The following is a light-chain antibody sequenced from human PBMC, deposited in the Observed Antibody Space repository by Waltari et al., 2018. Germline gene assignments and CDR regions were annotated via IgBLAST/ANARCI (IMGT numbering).Light chain of an antibody. V-gene: IGLV2-11*01. Sequence: QSALTQPRSVSGSPGQSVTIPCPATSIDVGGYNYVSWSQQHPGKAPKPMIYDGSKRPSGVPDRFSGSKSGNTASLTISGLQAEDEADYYCCSYAGSYTLVFGGGTKLTVL. CDR3: CSYAGSYTLV. J-gene: IGLJ2*01. CDR1: SIDVGGYNY. CDR2: DGS.